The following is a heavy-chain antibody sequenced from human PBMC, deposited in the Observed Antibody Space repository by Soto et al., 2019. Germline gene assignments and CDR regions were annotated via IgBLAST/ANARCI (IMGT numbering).Heavy chain of an antibody. D-gene: IGHD5-18*01. Sequence: QVQLVESGGGVVQPGKSLRLSCAASGFTFSTYGMHWVRQAPGKGLEWVAVIWYDGSNKYHGDSLKGRFTISRDISKNTLYLQINNLRAEDTAVYYCGRDGALGDTAVVDSWGQGTLVTVSS. J-gene: IGHJ4*02. CDR2: IWYDGSNK. CDR3: GRDGALGDTAVVDS. V-gene: IGHV3-33*01. CDR1: GFTFSTYG.